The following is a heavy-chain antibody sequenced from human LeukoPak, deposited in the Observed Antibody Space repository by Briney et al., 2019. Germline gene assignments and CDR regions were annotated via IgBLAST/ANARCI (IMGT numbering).Heavy chain of an antibody. Sequence: SETLSLTCTVSGGSISSYYWSWIRQPPGKGLEWIEYIYYSGSTNYNPSLKSRVTISVDTSKNQFSLKLSSVTAADTAVYYCARGLYYYDSSGPAAYWGQGTLVTVSS. CDR1: GGSISSYY. V-gene: IGHV4-59*01. CDR2: IYYSGST. J-gene: IGHJ4*02. D-gene: IGHD3-22*01. CDR3: ARGLYYYDSSGPAAY.